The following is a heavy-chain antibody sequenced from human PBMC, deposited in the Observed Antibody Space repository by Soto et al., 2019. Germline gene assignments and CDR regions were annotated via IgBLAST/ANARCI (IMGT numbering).Heavy chain of an antibody. J-gene: IGHJ3*02. V-gene: IGHV1-46*03. CDR2: INPSGGST. CDR3: ARDRVDIAAAGSLDAFDI. Sequence: QVQLVQSGAEVKKPGASVKVSCKASGYTFTSYYMHWVRQAPGQGLEWMGIINPSGGSTSYAQKFQGRVTMTRDTSTSKVYMELSSLRSEDTAVYYCARDRVDIAAAGSLDAFDIWGQGTMVTVSS. D-gene: IGHD6-13*01. CDR1: GYTFTSYY.